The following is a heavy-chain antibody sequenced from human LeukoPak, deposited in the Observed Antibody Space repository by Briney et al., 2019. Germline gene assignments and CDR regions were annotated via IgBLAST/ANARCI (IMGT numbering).Heavy chain of an antibody. CDR1: GYSISSGYY. CDR3: ARGDIPDF. V-gene: IGHV4-38-2*01. CDR2: IFHSGKT. Sequence: AETLSLTCGVSGYSISSGYYWGWIRQSPGKGLGWIGSIFHSGKTYYNLSLKSQFTISVDTSKKQFSLKLTSVTATDTAVYYCARGDIPDFWGKGTLVTVSS. D-gene: IGHD2-21*01. J-gene: IGHJ4*02.